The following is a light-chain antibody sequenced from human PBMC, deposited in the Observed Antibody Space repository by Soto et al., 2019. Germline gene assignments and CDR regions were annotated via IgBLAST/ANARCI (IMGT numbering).Light chain of an antibody. CDR1: QSVTDK. CDR3: QQDYNLPIT. CDR2: GAS. J-gene: IGKJ5*01. V-gene: IGKV3D-15*02. Sequence: EIVMSQSPATLSVSPGERATLSCRASQSVTDKSAWYQQKPGQAPRLLIYGASTRATGIPVRFSGSGRGSGTDFTLTISSLQPEDFAVYYCQQDYNLPITFGQGTRLEIK.